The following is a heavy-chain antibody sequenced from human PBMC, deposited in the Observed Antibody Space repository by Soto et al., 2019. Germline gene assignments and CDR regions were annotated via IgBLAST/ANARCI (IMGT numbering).Heavy chain of an antibody. CDR3: ARQYSGYALDY. Sequence: QVQLVQSGAEVKKPGASVKVSCKASGYTFTSYYMHWVRQAPGQGLEWMGIINPSGGSTSYAQKFQGRVTMTRDTSTSAVYMELSSLRSEDTAVYYCARQYSGYALDYWGQGTLVTVSS. CDR2: INPSGGST. CDR1: GYTFTSYY. V-gene: IGHV1-46*03. J-gene: IGHJ4*02. D-gene: IGHD5-12*01.